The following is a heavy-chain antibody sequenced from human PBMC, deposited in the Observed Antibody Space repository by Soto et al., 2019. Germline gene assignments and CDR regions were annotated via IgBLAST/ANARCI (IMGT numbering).Heavy chain of an antibody. Sequence: QVQLVESGGGVVQPGRSLRLSCAVSGFTVSTYGMHWVRQAPGKGLEWVAVISRDGGTKYYADSVKGRLTISRDNSRNTLFLKMNSLRSDDMAVYYCTGEVASGYWGQGTLVTVSS. CDR2: ISRDGGTK. CDR3: TGEVASGY. D-gene: IGHD2-8*02. CDR1: GFTVSTYG. J-gene: IGHJ4*02. V-gene: IGHV3-30*03.